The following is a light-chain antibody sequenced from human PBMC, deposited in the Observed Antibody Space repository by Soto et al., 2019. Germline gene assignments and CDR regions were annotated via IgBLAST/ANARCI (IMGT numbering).Light chain of an antibody. CDR1: SSDVSSYHR. CDR2: EVH. V-gene: IGLV2-18*01. CDR3: SLYTSSSSYV. Sequence: QSALTQPPSVSGSPGQSVTISCTGTSSDVSSYHRVCWYQQPPGTAPKLIIYEVHNRPSGVPDRFSGSGSGNTAYLTISGLQADDEAYYYCSLYTSSSSYVFGTGTKVTVL. J-gene: IGLJ1*01.